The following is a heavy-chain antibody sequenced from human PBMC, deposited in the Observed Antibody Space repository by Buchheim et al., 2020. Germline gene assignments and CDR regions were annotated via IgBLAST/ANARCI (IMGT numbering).Heavy chain of an antibody. V-gene: IGHV4-30-2*01. CDR3: ARESQEGGGGYCSGGSYLDY. CDR2: IYHSGST. Sequence: QLQLQESGSGLVKPSQTLSLTCAVSGGSISSGGYSWSWIRQPPGKGLEWIGYIYHSGSTYYNPSLKSRVTIPVDRSKNQFSLKLSSVTAADTAVYYCARESQEGGGGYCSGGSYLDYWGQGTL. CDR1: GGSISSGGYS. J-gene: IGHJ4*02. D-gene: IGHD2-15*01.